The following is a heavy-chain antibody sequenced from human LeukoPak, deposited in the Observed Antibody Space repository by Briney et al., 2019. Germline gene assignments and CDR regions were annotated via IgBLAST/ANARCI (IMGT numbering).Heavy chain of an antibody. Sequence: SETLSLTCAVYGRSFSGYYWSWIRQPPGKGLEWIGEINHSGSTNYNPSLKSRVTISVDTSKNQFSLKLSSVTAADAAVYYCARKPPMVRGVYFDYWGQGTLVTVSS. D-gene: IGHD3-10*01. V-gene: IGHV4-34*01. CDR2: INHSGST. CDR3: ARKPPMVRGVYFDY. CDR1: GRSFSGYY. J-gene: IGHJ4*02.